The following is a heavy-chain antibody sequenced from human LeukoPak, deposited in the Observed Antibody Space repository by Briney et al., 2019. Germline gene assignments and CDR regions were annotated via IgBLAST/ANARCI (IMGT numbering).Heavy chain of an antibody. V-gene: IGHV1-24*01. Sequence: GASVKVSCKVSGYTLTELSMHWVRQAPGKGLEWMGGFDPEDGETIYAQKFQGRVTMTRDTSISTAYMELSRLRSDDTAVYYCARARRYSSGWYASHYYYYYMDVWGKGTTVTISS. D-gene: IGHD6-19*01. CDR2: FDPEDGET. CDR3: ARARRYSSGWYASHYYYYYMDV. J-gene: IGHJ6*03. CDR1: GYTLTELS.